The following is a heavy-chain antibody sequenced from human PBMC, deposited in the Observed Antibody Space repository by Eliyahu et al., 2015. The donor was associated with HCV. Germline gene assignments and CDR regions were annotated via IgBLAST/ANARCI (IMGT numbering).Heavy chain of an antibody. Sequence: EVQLLESGGGLVQPGGSLRLSCAASGFTFSNYAMSWVRQAPGKGLGWVSSFSGGGDNTYYADSVKGRFTISRDKSKNTLYLQMNSLRAEDTAVYYCAQGRGSSAYSAIAYWGQGTQVTVSP. CDR2: FSGGGDNT. CDR3: AQGRGSSAYSAIAY. J-gene: IGHJ4*02. D-gene: IGHD2-15*01. V-gene: IGHV3-23*01. CDR1: GFTFSNYA.